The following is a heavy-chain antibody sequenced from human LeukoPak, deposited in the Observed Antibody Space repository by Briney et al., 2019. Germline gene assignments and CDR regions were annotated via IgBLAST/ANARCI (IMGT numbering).Heavy chain of an antibody. CDR1: GYTFTGYY. CDR3: ARGRVLSMVEKDFDY. Sequence: ASVKVSCKASGYTFTGYYMHWVRQAPGQGLEWMGWINPNSGGTNYAQKFQGRVTMTRDTSISTAYMELSRLRSDDTAVYYCARGRVLSMVEKDFDYWGQGTLVTVSS. D-gene: IGHD4/OR15-4a*01. J-gene: IGHJ4*02. CDR2: INPNSGGT. V-gene: IGHV1-2*02.